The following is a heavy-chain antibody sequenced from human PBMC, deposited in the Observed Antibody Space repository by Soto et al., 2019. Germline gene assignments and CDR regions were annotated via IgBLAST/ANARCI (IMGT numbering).Heavy chain of an antibody. Sequence: EVQLVESGGGLVQPGRSLRLSCAASGFTFDDYAMHWVRQAPGKGLEWVSGISWNSGSIGYADSVKGRFTISRDNAKNSRHLQIDSLRAEDTALYYCAKDIVGGDSDGRNAFDIWGQGTIVTVSS. CDR2: ISWNSGSI. V-gene: IGHV3-9*01. D-gene: IGHD2-15*01. CDR3: AKDIVGGDSDGRNAFDI. J-gene: IGHJ3*02. CDR1: GFTFDDYA.